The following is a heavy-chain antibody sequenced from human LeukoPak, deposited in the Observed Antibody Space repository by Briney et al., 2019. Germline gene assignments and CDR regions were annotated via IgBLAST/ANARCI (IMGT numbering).Heavy chain of an antibody. CDR2: ISATVYTT. J-gene: IGHJ6*03. V-gene: IGHV3-23*01. CDR3: AKDRYYNSIEFYMDV. CDR1: GLTFSNYA. Sequence: GESLRLSCAASGLTFSNYAMSWVRQAPGKGLEWVSVISATVYTTYYADFVKGRFTIPRDNSKNTLYLQMNSLSPEGTAVCYCAKDRYYNSIEFYMDVWGKGTTVTASS. D-gene: IGHD3-22*01.